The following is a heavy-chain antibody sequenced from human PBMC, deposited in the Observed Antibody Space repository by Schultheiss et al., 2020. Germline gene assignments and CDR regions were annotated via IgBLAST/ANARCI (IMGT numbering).Heavy chain of an antibody. D-gene: IGHD1-7*01. CDR2: IGTAGDT. J-gene: IGHJ4*02. CDR3: ARGETGTGNIDY. Sequence: GGSLRLSCAASGFTFSSYDMHWVRQATGKGLEWVSAIGTAGDTYYPGSVKGRFTISRDNAKNSLYLQMNSLRAEDTAVYYCARGETGTGNIDYWGQGTLVTVSS. CDR1: GFTFSSYD. V-gene: IGHV3-13*04.